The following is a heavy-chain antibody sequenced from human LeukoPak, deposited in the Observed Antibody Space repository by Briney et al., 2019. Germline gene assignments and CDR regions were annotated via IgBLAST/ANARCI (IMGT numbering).Heavy chain of an antibody. D-gene: IGHD3-3*01. CDR3: AREKGRGDFWSGYYKGWFDP. J-gene: IGHJ5*02. V-gene: IGHV4-59*11. CDR2: IYYSGST. CDR1: GGSISSHY. Sequence: PSETLSLTCTVSGGSISSHYWSWIRQPPGKGLEWIGYIYYSGSTNYNPSLKSRVTISVDTSKNQFSLKLSSVTAADTAVYYCAREKGRGDFWSGYYKGWFDPWGQGTLVTVSS.